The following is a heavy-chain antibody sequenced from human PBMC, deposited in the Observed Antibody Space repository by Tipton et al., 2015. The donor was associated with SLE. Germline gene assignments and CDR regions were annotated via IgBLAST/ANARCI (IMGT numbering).Heavy chain of an antibody. CDR1: GGSISSSSYY. CDR2: IYYSGST. V-gene: IGHV4-61*10. Sequence: GLVKPSETLSLTCTVSGGSISSSSYYWSWIRQPAGKGLEWIAYIYYSGSTNYNPSLKSRVTISVDTSKNQFSLKLSSVTAADTAVYYCARFAELEHAFDIWGQGTMVTVSS. D-gene: IGHD1-1*01. CDR3: ARFAELEHAFDI. J-gene: IGHJ3*02.